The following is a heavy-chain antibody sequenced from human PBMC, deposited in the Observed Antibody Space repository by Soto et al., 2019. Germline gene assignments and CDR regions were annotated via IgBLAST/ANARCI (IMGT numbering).Heavy chain of an antibody. CDR1: GCSISSSSYY. CDR2: IYYSGST. J-gene: IGHJ5*02. Sequence: SETLSLTCTVSGCSISSSSYYWGWIRQPPGKGLEWIGSIYYSGSTYYNPSLKGRVTISVDTSKNQFSLKLSSVTAADTAVYYCARLVAGTVPWWFDPWGQGTLVTVSS. D-gene: IGHD6-19*01. V-gene: IGHV4-39*01. CDR3: ARLVAGTVPWWFDP.